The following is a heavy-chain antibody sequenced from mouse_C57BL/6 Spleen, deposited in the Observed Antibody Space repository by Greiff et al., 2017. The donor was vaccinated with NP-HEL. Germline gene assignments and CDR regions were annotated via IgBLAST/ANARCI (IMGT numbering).Heavy chain of an antibody. Sequence: VQLQQPGAELVKPGASVKLSCKASGYTFTSYWMQWVKQRPGQGLEWIGEIDPSDSYTNYNQKFKGKATLTVDTSSSTAYMQLSSLTSEDSAVYYCARGESGNYWGQGTTLTVSS. CDR3: ARGESGNY. V-gene: IGHV1-50*01. CDR1: GYTFTSYW. D-gene: IGHD1-3*01. J-gene: IGHJ2*01. CDR2: IDPSDSYT.